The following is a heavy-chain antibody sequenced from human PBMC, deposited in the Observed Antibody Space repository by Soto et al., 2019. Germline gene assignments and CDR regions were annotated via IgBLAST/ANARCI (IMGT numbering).Heavy chain of an antibody. CDR1: GYTFIDYD. J-gene: IGHJ4*02. V-gene: IGHV1-8*02. Sequence: QVQLEQSGAEVKKPGASVKVSCKPSGYTFIDYDVNWLRQATGQGLEWMGWMNSKSGNTGYAQKFQGRVTMTRDTSISTAYLERGSLRSEDTAVYSCARCRGAESDRAFYDYWGQGTLGTVSS. CDR2: MNSKSGNT. D-gene: IGHD3-10*01. CDR3: ARCRGAESDRAFYDY.